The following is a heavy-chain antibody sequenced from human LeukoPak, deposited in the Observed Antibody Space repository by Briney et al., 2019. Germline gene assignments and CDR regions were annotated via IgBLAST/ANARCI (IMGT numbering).Heavy chain of an antibody. Sequence: SETLSLTCTVSGGSISSYYWSWIRHPAGKGLEWIGRIYTSGSTNYNPSLKSRVTMSVDRYKNQFSLKLSSVTAADTAVYYCARTSMEGGTTRSLDYWGQGTLVTVSS. CDR1: GGSISSYY. V-gene: IGHV4-4*07. CDR2: IYTSGST. J-gene: IGHJ4*02. CDR3: ARTSMEGGTTRSLDY. D-gene: IGHD1-1*01.